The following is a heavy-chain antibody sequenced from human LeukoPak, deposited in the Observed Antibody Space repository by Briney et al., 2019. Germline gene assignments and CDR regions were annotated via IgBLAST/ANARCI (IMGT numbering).Heavy chain of an antibody. D-gene: IGHD6-6*01. J-gene: IGHJ4*02. V-gene: IGHV6-1*01. Sequence: PSQTLSLTCAISGDTVSNKRSAWNWIRQSPSRGLEWLGRTYYRSKWYNDYAVSVKSRITINPDTSKNQFSLQLNSVSPEDTAVYYCARGMAARLTHRFDYWGQGTLATVSS. CDR1: GDTVSNKRSA. CDR2: TYYRSKWYN. CDR3: ARGMAARLTHRFDY.